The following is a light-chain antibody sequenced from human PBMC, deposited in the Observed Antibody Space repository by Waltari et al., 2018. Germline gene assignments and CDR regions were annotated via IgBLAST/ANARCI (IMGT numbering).Light chain of an antibody. CDR3: QQLHSYPLT. CDR2: AAS. J-gene: IGKJ4*01. V-gene: IGKV1-9*01. CDR1: QGIASN. Sequence: MQLTQSSSSLSASVGDRVNITCRASQGIASNLAWYQQKPGKAPALLIYAASTLQTGVPSRFSGSGSGTDFTLTISSLQPEDLAVYHCQQLHSYPLTFGGGTTVDI.